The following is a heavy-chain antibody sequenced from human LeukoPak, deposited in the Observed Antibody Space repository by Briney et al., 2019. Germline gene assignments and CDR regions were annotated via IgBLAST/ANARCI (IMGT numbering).Heavy chain of an antibody. CDR2: INPNSGGS. CDR3: ARVQVGDDNWGFFDY. Sequence: GASVKVSCKASGYTFTGYYMHWVRQAPGQGVEWMGWINPNSGGSNCAQKFQGRVTMTRETSISTAYMELSRLSSDDTAVYYCARVQVGDDNWGFFDYWGQGTLVTVSS. V-gene: IGHV1-2*02. D-gene: IGHD1-1*01. CDR1: GYTFTGYY. J-gene: IGHJ4*02.